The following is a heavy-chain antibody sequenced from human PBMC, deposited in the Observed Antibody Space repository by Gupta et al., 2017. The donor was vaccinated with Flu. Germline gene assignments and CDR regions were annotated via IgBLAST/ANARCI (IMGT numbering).Heavy chain of an antibody. V-gene: IGHV3-30*18. CDR1: GFSFRNYG. J-gene: IGHJ6*02. CDR3: AKDWRWNYNNYGMNV. D-gene: IGHD3-10*01. Sequence: QEEVVQSGGGVVQPGGSLTLSWAAFGFSFRNYGMHWVRQAPGKGLEWVAVTSFDGSSKNYADSVKGRFAISRDNSKNTLYLQMNSLRTEDTAVYHCAKDWRWNYNNYGMNVWGPGTTVTVSS. CDR2: TSFDGSSK.